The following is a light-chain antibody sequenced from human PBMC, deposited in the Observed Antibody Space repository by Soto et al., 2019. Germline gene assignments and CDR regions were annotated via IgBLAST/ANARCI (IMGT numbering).Light chain of an antibody. Sequence: AIQMTQSPSSLSASVGDRVTITCRASQGIRHYLGWYQQKPGKAPKLLIYAASSLQSGVPSRCSGNGSGTDFTLTICSLQPEDFATYYSLQDYNYPLTFSEGTKREIK. CDR1: QGIRHY. V-gene: IGKV1-6*01. J-gene: IGKJ4*01. CDR3: LQDYNYPLT. CDR2: AAS.